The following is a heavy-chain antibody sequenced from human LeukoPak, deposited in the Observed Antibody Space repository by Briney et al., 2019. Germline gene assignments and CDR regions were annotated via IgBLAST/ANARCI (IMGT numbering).Heavy chain of an antibody. V-gene: IGHV5-51*01. J-gene: IGHJ4*02. D-gene: IGHD6-19*01. CDR2: IYPGDSDT. Sequence: GESLKISCKGSGYSFTNYWIGWVRQMPGKGLEWMGIIYPGDSDTTCSPSFQGQVTISADNSITTAYLQWSSLKASDTAMYYCARLRAVPGTGWYYFDYWGQGTLVTVSS. CDR3: ARLRAVPGTGWYYFDY. CDR1: GYSFTNYW.